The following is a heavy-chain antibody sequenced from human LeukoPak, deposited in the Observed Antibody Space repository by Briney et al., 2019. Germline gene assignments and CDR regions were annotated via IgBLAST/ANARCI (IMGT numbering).Heavy chain of an antibody. CDR1: GYSFTSYG. CDR2: ISAYNGNT. J-gene: IGHJ3*02. Sequence: ASVKVSCKASGYSFTSYGISWVRQAPGQGLEWMGWISAYNGNTKYAQKLQGRVTMTSDTSTTTAYMELRSLRSDDTAVYYCARDWYCSGGSCYDTFDIWGQGTMVTVSS. D-gene: IGHD2-15*01. V-gene: IGHV1-18*01. CDR3: ARDWYCSGGSCYDTFDI.